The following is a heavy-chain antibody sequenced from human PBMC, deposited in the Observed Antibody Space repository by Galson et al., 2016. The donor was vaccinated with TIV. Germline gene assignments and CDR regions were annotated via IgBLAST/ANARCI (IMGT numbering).Heavy chain of an antibody. CDR3: SRGRSSYNSTYYYYGLEV. Sequence: AISGDSVSSNSAAWNWIRQSPSRGLEWLGRTYYRSEWNSDYAVSVRSRIVIKADRSKNQFFLQLNSVTPENTALYFCSRGRSSYNSTYYYYGLEVWGQGTTVTVSS. CDR1: GDSVSSNSAA. J-gene: IGHJ6*02. CDR2: TYYRSEWNS. D-gene: IGHD5-24*01. V-gene: IGHV6-1*01.